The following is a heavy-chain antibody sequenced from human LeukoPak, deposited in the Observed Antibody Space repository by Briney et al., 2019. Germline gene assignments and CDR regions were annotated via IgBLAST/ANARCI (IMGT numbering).Heavy chain of an antibody. V-gene: IGHV4-39*07. J-gene: IGHJ5*02. CDR3: ARARDCSGGTCYQFNWFDP. Sequence: PSETLSLTCTVSGGSISSSSYYWGWIRQPPGKGLEWIGSIYYSGTTYNNPSLKSRVTISVDTSKNQFSLTLSSVTAADTAVYYCARARDCSGGTCYQFNWFDPWGQGTLVTVSS. CDR2: IYYSGTT. D-gene: IGHD2-15*01. CDR1: GGSISSSSYY.